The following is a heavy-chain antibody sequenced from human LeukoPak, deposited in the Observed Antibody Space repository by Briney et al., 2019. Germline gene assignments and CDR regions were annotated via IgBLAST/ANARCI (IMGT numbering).Heavy chain of an antibody. J-gene: IGHJ6*02. Sequence: ASVKVSCTASGYTFTSYAMHWVRQAPGQRLEWMGWINAGNGNTKYSQKFQGRVTITRDTSASTAYMELRSLRSDDTAVYYCARVGGYYYGMDVWGQGTTVTASS. CDR2: INAGNGNT. CDR3: ARVGGYYYGMDV. CDR1: GYTFTSYA. V-gene: IGHV1-3*01.